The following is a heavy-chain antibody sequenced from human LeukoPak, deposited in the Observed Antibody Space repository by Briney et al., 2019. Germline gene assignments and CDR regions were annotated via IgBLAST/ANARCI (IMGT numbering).Heavy chain of an antibody. V-gene: IGHV3-30*04. CDR1: GFTFSSYA. CDR2: ISYDGSNK. D-gene: IGHD6-13*01. CDR3: ARDGGQLVSPDDY. J-gene: IGHJ4*02. Sequence: GGSLRLSCAASGFTFSSYAMHWVRQAPGKGLEWVAVISYDGSNKCYADSVKGRFTISRDNSKNTLYLQMNSLRAEDTAVYYCARDGGQLVSPDDYWGQGTLVTVSS.